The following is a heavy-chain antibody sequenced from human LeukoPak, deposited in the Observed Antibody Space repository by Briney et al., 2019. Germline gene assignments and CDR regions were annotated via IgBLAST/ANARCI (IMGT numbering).Heavy chain of an antibody. CDR3: APGGPGYYFDY. J-gene: IGHJ4*02. Sequence: GGSLRLSCAASGFTFSSYAMSWVRQAPGKGLEWVSGIGNSDGRTYYADSVEGRSTISRDNSMNTLFLQLNSLRGEDTAVYYCAPGGPGYYFDYWGQGTLVTVSS. CDR2: IGNSDGRT. CDR1: GFTFSSYA. V-gene: IGHV3-23*01.